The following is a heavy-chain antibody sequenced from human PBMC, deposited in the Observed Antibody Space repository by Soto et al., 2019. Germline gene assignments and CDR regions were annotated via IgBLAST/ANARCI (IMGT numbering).Heavy chain of an antibody. V-gene: IGHV4-38-2*01. CDR2: IFHGGNT. CDR3: ARARWYDAFDV. Sequence: LSLTCAVSGFFISSGNYWGWIRKPPGKGLEWIGSIFHGGNTYYNPSLKSRVTISVDMSKNQFSLKLNSVTAADTAVYYCARARWYDAFDVWGQGTVVTVSS. CDR1: GFFISSGNY. J-gene: IGHJ3*01. D-gene: IGHD2-15*01.